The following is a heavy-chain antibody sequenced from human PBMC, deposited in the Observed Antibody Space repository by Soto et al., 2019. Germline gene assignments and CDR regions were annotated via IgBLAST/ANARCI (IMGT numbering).Heavy chain of an antibody. Sequence: AGSLTLSCAASRFTFSSSAISWVRQAPGKGLEWVSAISGSGGSTYYADSVKGRFTISRDNSKNTLYLQMNSLRAEDTAVYYCAKDCTNGVCYKGGDYWGQGTLVTVSS. CDR2: ISGSGGST. V-gene: IGHV3-23*01. D-gene: IGHD2-8*01. CDR1: RFTFSSSA. J-gene: IGHJ4*02. CDR3: AKDCTNGVCYKGGDY.